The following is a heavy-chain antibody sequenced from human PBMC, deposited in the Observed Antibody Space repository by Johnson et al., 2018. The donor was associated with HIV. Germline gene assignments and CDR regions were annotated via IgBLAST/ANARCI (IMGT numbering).Heavy chain of an antibody. CDR2: ISYDGSNK. V-gene: IGHV3-30*04. CDR3: TTDSEGHVFDI. J-gene: IGHJ3*02. CDR1: RFTFSSYA. Sequence: QVKLVESGGGVVQPGRSLRLSCAASRFTFSSYAMHWVRQAPGKGLEWVAVISYDGSNKYYADSVKGRFTISRDNSKNTLYLQMTSLKSEDTAVYYCTTDSEGHVFDIWGQGTMVTVSS.